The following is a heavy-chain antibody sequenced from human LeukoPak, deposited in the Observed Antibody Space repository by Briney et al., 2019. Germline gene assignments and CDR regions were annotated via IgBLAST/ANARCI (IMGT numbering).Heavy chain of an antibody. V-gene: IGHV4-34*01. Sequence: SETLSLTCAVYGGSFSGYYWSWIRQPPGKGLEWIGEINHSGGTNYNPSLKSRVTISVDTSKNQFSLKLSSVTAADTAVYYCARGADYVWGSYRYYYFDYWGQGTLVTVSS. CDR2: INHSGGT. CDR3: ARGADYVWGSYRYYYFDY. CDR1: GGSFSGYY. D-gene: IGHD3-16*02. J-gene: IGHJ4*02.